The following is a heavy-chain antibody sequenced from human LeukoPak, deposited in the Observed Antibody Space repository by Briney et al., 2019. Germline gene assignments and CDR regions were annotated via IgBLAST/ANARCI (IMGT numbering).Heavy chain of an antibody. CDR2: INQNGVEK. V-gene: IGHV3-7*01. D-gene: IGHD6-13*01. CDR3: ARDGTAAGLYFDL. J-gene: IGHJ4*01. Sequence: GGSLRLSCAVSGFTFTSYWMNWVRQAPGKGLEWVASINQNGVEKSSVDSVKGRFNISRDNAKNSLYLQMSSLRAEDTAVYYCARDGTAAGLYFDLWGQGTLVTVSS. CDR1: GFTFTSYW.